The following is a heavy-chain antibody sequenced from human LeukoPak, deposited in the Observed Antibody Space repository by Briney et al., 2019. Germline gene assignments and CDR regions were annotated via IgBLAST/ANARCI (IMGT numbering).Heavy chain of an antibody. J-gene: IGHJ6*02. V-gene: IGHV1-46*01. CDR2: INPSGGST. Sequence: GASVKVSCKASGYTFTSYYMRWVRQAPGQGLEWMGIINPSGGSTSYAQKFQGRVTMTRDTSTSTVYMELSSLRSEDTAVYYCARGCRRQLVRESPPSFYGMDVWGQGTTVTVSS. CDR3: ARGCRRQLVRESPPSFYGMDV. D-gene: IGHD6-6*01. CDR1: GYTFTSYY.